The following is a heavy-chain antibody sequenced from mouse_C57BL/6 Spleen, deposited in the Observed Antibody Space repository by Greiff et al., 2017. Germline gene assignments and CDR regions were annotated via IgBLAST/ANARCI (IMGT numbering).Heavy chain of an antibody. CDR3: ARNRGPVGYGGGYFDV. V-gene: IGHV2-9-1*01. J-gene: IGHJ1*03. Sequence: VHLVESGPGLVAPSQSLSITCTVSGFSLTSYAISWVRQPPGKGLEWLGVIWTGGGTNYNSALKSRLSISKDNSKSQVFLKMNSLQTDDTARYYCARNRGPVGYGGGYFDVWGTGTTVTVSS. CDR1: GFSLTSYA. D-gene: IGHD3-3*01. CDR2: IWTGGGT.